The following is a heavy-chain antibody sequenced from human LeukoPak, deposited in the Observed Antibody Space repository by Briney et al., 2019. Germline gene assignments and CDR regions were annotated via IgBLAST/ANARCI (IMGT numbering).Heavy chain of an antibody. D-gene: IGHD2-2*01. V-gene: IGHV5-51*01. CDR2: IYPGDSDT. CDR1: GCSFTSYW. Sequence: GESLKVSCKGSGCSFTSYWIGRVRQMPGKGLEWMGIIYPGDSDTTYSPSFQGQVTISADKSISTAYLQWSSLKASDTAMYYCARRDGYCSSTSCYADYYYGMDVWGQGTTVTVSS. J-gene: IGHJ6*02. CDR3: ARRDGYCSSTSCYADYYYGMDV.